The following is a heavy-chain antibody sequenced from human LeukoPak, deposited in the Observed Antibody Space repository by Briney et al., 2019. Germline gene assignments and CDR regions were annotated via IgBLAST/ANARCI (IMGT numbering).Heavy chain of an antibody. Sequence: GGSLRLSCAASGFTFSSYAMHWVRQAAGKGLEWVAVISYDGSNKYYADSVKGRFTISRDNSKNTLYLQMNSLRAEDTAVYYCARDPAPHLYYDILTGYYYYYGMDVWGQGTTVTVSS. CDR3: ARDPAPHLYYDILTGYYYYYGMDV. CDR1: GFTFSSYA. D-gene: IGHD3-9*01. CDR2: ISYDGSNK. V-gene: IGHV3-30-3*01. J-gene: IGHJ6*02.